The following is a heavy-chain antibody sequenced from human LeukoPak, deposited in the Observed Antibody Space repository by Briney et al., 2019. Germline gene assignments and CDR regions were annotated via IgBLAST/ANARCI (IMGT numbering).Heavy chain of an antibody. CDR1: GGTFSSYA. D-gene: IGHD2-2*01. J-gene: IGHJ4*02. V-gene: IGHV1-69*06. CDR2: IIPIFGTA. Sequence: SVKVSCKASGGTFSSYAISWVRQAPGQGLEWIGGIIPIFGTANYAQKFQGRVTITADKSTSTAYMELSSLRSEDTAVYYCARGLGYCSSTSCYDDYYFDYWGQGTLVTVSS. CDR3: ARGLGYCSSTSCYDDYYFDY.